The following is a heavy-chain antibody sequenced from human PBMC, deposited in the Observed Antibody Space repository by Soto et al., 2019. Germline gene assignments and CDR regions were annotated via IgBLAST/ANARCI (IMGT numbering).Heavy chain of an antibody. CDR2: MNPNSGNT. V-gene: IGHV1-8*01. J-gene: IGHJ6*02. CDR3: ARWGVGARFYYYGMDV. D-gene: IGHD1-26*01. Sequence: ASVKVSCKASGYTFTSYDINWVRQATGQGLEWMGWMNPNSGNTGYAQKFQGRVTMTRNTSISTAYMELSSLRSEDTAVYYCARWGVGARFYYYGMDVWGQGTTVTVSS. CDR1: GYTFTSYD.